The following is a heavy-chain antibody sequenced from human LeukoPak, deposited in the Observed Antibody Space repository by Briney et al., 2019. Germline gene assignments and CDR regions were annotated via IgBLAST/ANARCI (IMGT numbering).Heavy chain of an antibody. CDR1: GFTFTTYE. Sequence: GSLRLSCAASGFTFTTYEMNWVRQAPGKGLEWVSYISGSGSSIYYADSVEGRFTISRDNAKHSLYLQMNSLRAEDTAVYYCARDDVLSLGISFDLWGRGTLVTVSS. J-gene: IGHJ2*01. CDR3: ARDDVLSLGISFDL. CDR2: ISGSGSSI. D-gene: IGHD3-10*02. V-gene: IGHV3-48*03.